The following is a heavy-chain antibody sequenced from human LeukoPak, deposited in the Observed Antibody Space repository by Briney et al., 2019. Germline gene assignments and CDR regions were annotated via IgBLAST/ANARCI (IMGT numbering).Heavy chain of an antibody. J-gene: IGHJ3*02. V-gene: IGHV1-2*02. CDR3: AREGLYSGYGYDAFDI. D-gene: IGHD5-12*01. CDR2: INPNSGGT. CDR1: GYTFTGYY. Sequence: GASVKVSCKASGYTFTGYYMHWVRQAPGQGLEWMGWINPNSGGTNYAQKFQGRVTMTRDASISTAYMELSRLRSDDTAVYYCAREGLYSGYGYDAFDIWGQGTMVIVSS.